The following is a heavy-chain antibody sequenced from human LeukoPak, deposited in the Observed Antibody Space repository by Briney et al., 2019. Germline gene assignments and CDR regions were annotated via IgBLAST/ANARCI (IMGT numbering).Heavy chain of an antibody. Sequence: PSETLSLTCAVYGGSFSGYCWSWIRQPPGKGLEWIGEINHSGSTNYNPSLQSRVTISVGTSKNQFSLKLSSVTAADTAVYYCARRSGSGSYYNWFDPWGQGTLVTVSS. V-gene: IGHV4-34*01. J-gene: IGHJ5*02. D-gene: IGHD3-10*01. CDR2: INHSGST. CDR1: GGSFSGYC. CDR3: ARRSGSGSYYNWFDP.